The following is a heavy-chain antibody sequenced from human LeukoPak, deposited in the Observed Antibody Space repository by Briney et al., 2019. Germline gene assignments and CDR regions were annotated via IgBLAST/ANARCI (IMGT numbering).Heavy chain of an antibody. J-gene: IGHJ3*02. D-gene: IGHD2-21*01. V-gene: IGHV4-4*07. CDR1: GGSMSSYF. Sequence: SETLSLTCLVSGGSMSSYFWSWIRQPAGKGLEWIGRFYSSGNNNYNPSLRSRVTMSADTSKNQFSLELTSVTAADTAVYYCARERHIASDSFDIWGPGTLVTVSS. CDR2: FYSSGNN. CDR3: ARERHIASDSFDI.